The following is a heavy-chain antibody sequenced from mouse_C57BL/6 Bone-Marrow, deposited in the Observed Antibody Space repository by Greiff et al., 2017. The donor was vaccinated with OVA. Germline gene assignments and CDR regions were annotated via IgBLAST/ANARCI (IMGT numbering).Heavy chain of an antibody. CDR3: ARGDYGSKHYYAMDY. D-gene: IGHD1-1*01. CDR2: IDPSDSYT. J-gene: IGHJ4*01. CDR1: GYTFTSYW. Sequence: QVHVKQPGAELVMPGASVKLSCKASGYTFTSYWMHWVKQRPGQGLEWIGEIDPSDSYTNYNQKFKGKSTLTVDKSSSTAYMQLSSLTSEDSAVYYCARGDYGSKHYYAMDYWGQGTSVTVSS. V-gene: IGHV1-69*01.